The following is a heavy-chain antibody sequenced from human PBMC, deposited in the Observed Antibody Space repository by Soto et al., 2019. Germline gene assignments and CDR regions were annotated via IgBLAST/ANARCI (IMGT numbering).Heavy chain of an antibody. CDR2: IFSRGTP. CDR1: GVSITDYH. CDR3: AKRFGDYVGWFDP. D-gene: IGHD4-17*01. J-gene: IGHJ5*02. V-gene: IGHV4-59*01. Sequence: SETLSLTCTVSGVSITDYHWSWIRQSPGRGLEWIGYIFSRGTPNYNPSLKSRVTISVDTSRNQFSLKLNSLTAADTAMYLCAKRFGDYVGWFDPWGQGALVTVSS.